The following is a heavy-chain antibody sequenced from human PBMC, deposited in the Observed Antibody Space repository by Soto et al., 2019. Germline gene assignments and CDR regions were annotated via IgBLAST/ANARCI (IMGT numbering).Heavy chain of an antibody. J-gene: IGHJ4*02. Sequence: PGGSLRLSCAASGFSFDDYAMTWVRQAAGKGLEWVSATSGSGDNTYYADSVKGRFTISRDNPKNTLYLQLNSLRAEDTAVYYCAKGYYSGYDLAYFDYWGQGTLVTVSS. CDR3: AKGYYSGYDLAYFDY. CDR2: TSGSGDNT. V-gene: IGHV3-23*01. CDR1: GFSFDDYA. D-gene: IGHD5-12*01.